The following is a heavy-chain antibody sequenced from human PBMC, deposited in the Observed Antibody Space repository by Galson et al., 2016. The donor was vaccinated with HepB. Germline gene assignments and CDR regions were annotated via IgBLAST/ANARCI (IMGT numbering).Heavy chain of an antibody. D-gene: IGHD1-26*01. CDR2: INDGGGNR. J-gene: IGHJ4*01. CDR1: GFTFNNYA. V-gene: IGHV3-23*01. CDR3: AKDVGAVFFDY. Sequence: SLRLSCAASGFTFNNYAMHWVRQAPGKGLEWVSTINDGGGNRHYADPVKGRFTISRDNSNNMLYLQMNSLRVDDTAIYYCAKDVGAVFFDYWGHGSLVTVSS.